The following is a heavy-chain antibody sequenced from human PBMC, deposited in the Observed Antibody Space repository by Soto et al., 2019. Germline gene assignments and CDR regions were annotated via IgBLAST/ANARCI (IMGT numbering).Heavy chain of an antibody. CDR2: IKSKIDGGTT. V-gene: IGHV3-15*07. Sequence: EVQLVESGGGLVKPGGSLRLSCAASGFTFTNAWINWVRQAPGKGLEWVGRIKSKIDGGTTDFAAPVKGRFAISRDDSQNMVYLQMTSLKIEDTAVYFCTTDSYSTIIVVRFDYWGHGTLVPVSS. CDR3: TTDSYSTIIVVRFDY. D-gene: IGHD3-22*01. J-gene: IGHJ4*01. CDR1: GFTFTNAW.